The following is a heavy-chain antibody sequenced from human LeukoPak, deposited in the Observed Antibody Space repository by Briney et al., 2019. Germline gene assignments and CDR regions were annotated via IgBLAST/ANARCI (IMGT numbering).Heavy chain of an antibody. CDR1: GFTLSTYS. J-gene: IGHJ4*02. Sequence: GGSLRLSCAASGFTLSTYSMNWVRQAPGRGLEWLSYIRSSGTTTYYADSVKGRFTISRDNAKNLLFLQMDSLRAEDTAVYYCARDLAGHYYGSGSSFDYWGQGALVTVS. CDR3: ARDLAGHYYGSGSSFDY. D-gene: IGHD3-10*01. V-gene: IGHV3-48*04. CDR2: IRSSGTTT.